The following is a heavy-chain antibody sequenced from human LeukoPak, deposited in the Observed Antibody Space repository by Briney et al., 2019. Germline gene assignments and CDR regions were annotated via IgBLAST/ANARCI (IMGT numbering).Heavy chain of an antibody. D-gene: IGHD3-22*01. Sequence: SETLSLTCAVYSGSFNDYCWIWLRQPPRRGLEWIGEIYSGGSANYDPSLKGRLAISVDPSKSQFSLKLSSLTAADTAVYYCARHFDDYYDSSGYYLDAFDIWGQGTMVTVSS. V-gene: IGHV4-34*01. CDR1: SGSFNDYC. J-gene: IGHJ3*02. CDR2: IYSGGSA. CDR3: ARHFDDYYDSSGYYLDAFDI.